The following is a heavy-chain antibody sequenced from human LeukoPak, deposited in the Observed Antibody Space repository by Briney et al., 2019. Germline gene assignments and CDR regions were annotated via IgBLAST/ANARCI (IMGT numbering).Heavy chain of an antibody. V-gene: IGHV4-59*01. CDR1: DDSISDYY. D-gene: IGHD3-16*01. CDR2: IHNSGTS. CDR3: TRGAGWLIDY. Sequence: KPSETLSLTCTVSDDSISDYYRGWIRQPPGKGLEWIGYIHNSGTSTYNLSLKSRVTMSADTSKNQFSLKLNSMTTADTAVYYCTRGAGWLIDYWGQGILVTVSS. J-gene: IGHJ4*02.